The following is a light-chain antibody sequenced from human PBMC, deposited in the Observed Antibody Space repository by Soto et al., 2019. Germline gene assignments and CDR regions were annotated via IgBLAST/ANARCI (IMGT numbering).Light chain of an antibody. CDR2: DVS. CDR1: DSDVGGYNY. V-gene: IGLV2-14*03. J-gene: IGLJ2*01. Sequence: QSALTQPASVSGSPGQSITISCTGTDSDVGGYNYVSWYQHHPGNAPKVMIYDVSNRPSGVSNRFSGSKSGNTASLIISGLQAEDEADYYCSSYTINGVGVFGGGTTVTVL. CDR3: SSYTINGVGV.